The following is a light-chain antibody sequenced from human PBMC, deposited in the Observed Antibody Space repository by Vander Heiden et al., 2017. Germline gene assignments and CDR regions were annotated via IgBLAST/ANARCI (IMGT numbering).Light chain of an antibody. V-gene: IGLV1-40*01. CDR1: SSNIGAGYD. Sequence: QSVLTQPPSGSGAPGQRVTISCTGSSSNIGAGYDVHWYQQLPGTAPKLLIYGNSNRPSGVPDRFSGSKSGTSASLAITGLQAEDEADYYCQSYDSSLSAYVVFGGGTKLTVL. CDR3: QSYDSSLSAYVV. J-gene: IGLJ2*01. CDR2: GNS.